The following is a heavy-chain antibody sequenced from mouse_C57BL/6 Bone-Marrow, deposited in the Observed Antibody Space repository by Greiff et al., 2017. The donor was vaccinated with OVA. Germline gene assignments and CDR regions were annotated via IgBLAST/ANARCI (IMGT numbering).Heavy chain of an antibody. J-gene: IGHJ4*01. CDR3: ARKTGFYAMDY. V-gene: IGHV1-80*01. CDR2: IYPGDGDT. Sequence: VQLQESGAELVKPGASVKISCKASGYAFSSYWMNWVKQRPGKGLEWIGQIYPGDGDTNYHGKFKGQATLTADKSSSTAYMQLSRLTSKDAAVYFYARKTGFYAMDYWGQGTSVTVSS. D-gene: IGHD4-1*01. CDR1: GYAFSSYW.